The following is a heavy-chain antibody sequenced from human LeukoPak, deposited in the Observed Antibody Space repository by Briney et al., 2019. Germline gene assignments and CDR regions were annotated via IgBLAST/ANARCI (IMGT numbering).Heavy chain of an antibody. Sequence: ASVKVSCKASGGTFSSYAISWVRQAPGQGLEWMGWISAYNGNTNYAQKLQGRVTMTTDTSTSTAYMELRSLRSDDTAVYYCARDFVHYDSSGYSAYWGQGTLVTVSS. CDR1: GGTFSSYA. J-gene: IGHJ4*02. CDR3: ARDFVHYDSSGYSAY. CDR2: ISAYNGNT. D-gene: IGHD3-22*01. V-gene: IGHV1-18*01.